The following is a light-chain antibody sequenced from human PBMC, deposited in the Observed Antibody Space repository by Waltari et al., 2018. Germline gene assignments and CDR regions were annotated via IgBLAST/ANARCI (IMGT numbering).Light chain of an antibody. CDR3: QQHKADPHT. CDR1: QGIRTD. V-gene: IGKV1-17*02. CDR2: ATS. J-gene: IGKJ2*01. Sequence: DIQMTQSPSSLSAFVGDRVPIPCRASQGIRTDLAWYQQKSGKAPQRRMFATSTLHDGVPPRFSGSGFATEVTLTIVNLQPEESATYDCQQHKADPHTFGQGTNLEI.